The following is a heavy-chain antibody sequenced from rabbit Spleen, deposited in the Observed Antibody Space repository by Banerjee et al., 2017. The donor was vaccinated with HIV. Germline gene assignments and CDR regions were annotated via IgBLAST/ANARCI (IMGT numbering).Heavy chain of an antibody. CDR1: GFSFSSRFY. Sequence: QEQLVESGGGLVQPEGSLTLTCTASGFSFSSRFYMCWVRQAPGKGLEWIACINVATGKPVYATWAKGRFTISRTSSTTVTLRMTSLTAADTATYFCARDLVGVIGWNFYLWGPGTLVTVS. J-gene: IGHJ4*01. D-gene: IGHD1-1*01. V-gene: IGHV1S45*01. CDR2: INVATGKP. CDR3: ARDLVGVIGWNFYL.